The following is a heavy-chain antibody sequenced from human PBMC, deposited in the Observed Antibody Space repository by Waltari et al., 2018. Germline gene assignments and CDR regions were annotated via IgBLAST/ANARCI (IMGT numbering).Heavy chain of an antibody. J-gene: IGHJ4*02. Sequence: EVQLVESGGGLVQPGGSLRLSCSGSGFTFSNSWMSWVRQAPGKGLEWVARIKQDGGEKYYVDSMKGRLTISRDNDNNSLFLQMDSLRVEDTAVYYCARWVTTVECWGQGALVTVSS. CDR3: ARWVTTVEC. V-gene: IGHV3-7*01. CDR2: IKQDGGEK. CDR1: GFTFSNSW. D-gene: IGHD2-21*02.